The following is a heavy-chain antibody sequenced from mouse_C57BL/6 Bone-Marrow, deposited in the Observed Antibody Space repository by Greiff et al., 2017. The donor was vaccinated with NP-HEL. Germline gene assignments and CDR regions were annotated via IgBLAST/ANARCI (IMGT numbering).Heavy chain of an antibody. J-gene: IGHJ3*01. CDR2: ISGGGGNT. Sequence: DVKLVESGGGLVKPGGSLKLSCAASGFTFSSYTMSWVRQTPEKRLEWVATISGGGGNTYYPDSVKSRFTISRDNAKNTLYLQMSSLRSEDTALFYCARHRENYYGDWFAYWGQGTLVTVSA. CDR1: GFTFSSYT. D-gene: IGHD1-1*01. CDR3: ARHRENYYGDWFAY. V-gene: IGHV5-9*01.